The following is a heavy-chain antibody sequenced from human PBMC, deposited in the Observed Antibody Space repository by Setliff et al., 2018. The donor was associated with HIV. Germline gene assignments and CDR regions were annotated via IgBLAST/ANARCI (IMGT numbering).Heavy chain of an antibody. CDR3: ARDFCGSSCSSGYGYFDH. V-gene: IGHV3-48*01. J-gene: IGHJ4*02. CDR1: GFTFSSYR. D-gene: IGHD2-15*01. CDR2: ISPSSTII. Sequence: PGESLKISCAASGFTFSSYRMNWVRQAPGKGLEWVSYISPSSTIIYYPDSVKGRFTTSRDNARNSLYLQMNSLRAEDTAVYYCARDFCGSSCSSGYGYFDHWGQGTLVTVSS.